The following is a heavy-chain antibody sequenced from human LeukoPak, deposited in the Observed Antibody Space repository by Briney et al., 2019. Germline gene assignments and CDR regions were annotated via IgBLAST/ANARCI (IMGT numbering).Heavy chain of an antibody. J-gene: IGHJ4*02. Sequence: GGSLRLSCAASGFTFSDYYMSWIRQAPGKGLAWVSYISSSGSTIYYADSVKGRFTISRDNAKNSLYLQMNSLRAEDTAVYYCARDFAAAGTAADYWGQGTLVTVSS. CDR3: ARDFAAAGTAADY. D-gene: IGHD6-13*01. CDR2: ISSSGSTI. V-gene: IGHV3-11*01. CDR1: GFTFSDYY.